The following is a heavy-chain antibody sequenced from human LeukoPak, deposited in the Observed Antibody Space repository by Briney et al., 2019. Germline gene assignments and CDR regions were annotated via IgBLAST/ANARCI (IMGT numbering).Heavy chain of an antibody. CDR3: ARGITMVRGVTIHDAFDI. V-gene: IGHV1-69*04. CDR2: IIPILGIA. Sequence: SVKVSCKASGGTFSSYAISWVRQAPGQGLEWMGRIIPILGIANYAQKFQGRVTITADKSTSTAYMELSSLRSEDTAVYYCARGITMVRGVTIHDAFDIWGQGTMVTVSS. J-gene: IGHJ3*02. D-gene: IGHD3-10*01. CDR1: GGTFSSYA.